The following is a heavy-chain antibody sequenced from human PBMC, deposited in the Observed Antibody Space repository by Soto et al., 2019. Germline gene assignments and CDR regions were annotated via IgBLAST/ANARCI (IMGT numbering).Heavy chain of an antibody. CDR2: IRNKANSYTT. Sequence: GGSLRLSCAVSGFTFSDHYMDWVRQAPGKGLEWVGHIRNKANSYTTEYAASVRGRFTIPRDDSKNSLYLHMDSLKTEDTAVYYCATGSGADYPFDIWGQGTMVTVSS. CDR1: GFTFSDHY. CDR3: ATGSGADYPFDI. D-gene: IGHD3-3*01. J-gene: IGHJ3*02. V-gene: IGHV3-72*01.